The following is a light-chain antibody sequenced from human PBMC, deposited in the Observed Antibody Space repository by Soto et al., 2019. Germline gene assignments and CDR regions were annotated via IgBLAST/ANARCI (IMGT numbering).Light chain of an antibody. CDR2: AAS. V-gene: IGKV1-39*01. CDR1: QSISSY. J-gene: IGKJ5*01. CDR3: QQSYSTPIT. Sequence: DIQMTQSPSSLSASVGDRVTITCRASQSISSYLNWYQQKPGKAPKLLIYAASSLQSGVPSRFSGSASRTYFTLTISSLQPEDFATYYCQQSYSTPITFGQGTRLDIK.